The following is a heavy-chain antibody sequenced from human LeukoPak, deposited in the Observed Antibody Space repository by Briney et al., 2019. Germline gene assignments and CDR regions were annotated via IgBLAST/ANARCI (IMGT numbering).Heavy chain of an antibody. J-gene: IGHJ3*02. CDR3: ATISPDPPYYYDSSGFAFDI. CDR1: GYSFTSYW. Sequence: KPGESLKISCKGSGYSFTSYWIGWVRQMPGKGLEWMGIIYPGDSDTRYSPSFQGQVTISAGKSISTAYLQWSSLKASDTAMYYCATISPDPPYYYDSSGFAFDIWGQGTMVTVSS. CDR2: IYPGDSDT. V-gene: IGHV5-51*03. D-gene: IGHD3-22*01.